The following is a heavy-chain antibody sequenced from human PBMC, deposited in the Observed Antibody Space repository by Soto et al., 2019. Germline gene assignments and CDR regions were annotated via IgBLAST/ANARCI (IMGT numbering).Heavy chain of an antibody. V-gene: IGHV1-2*02. CDR2: INPNTGGT. CDR3: ARDGNYSTSGEVHWFDP. J-gene: IGHJ5*02. D-gene: IGHD2-15*01. Sequence: QIELVQSGAEVTKSGASVKVSCKASGYTFAEFYVHWVRQVPGQGLEWMGWINPNTGGTHYAVKFQDRVTMTRDTSIRTAYMELARLRSDDTATYYCARDGNYSTSGEVHWFDPWGQGTLINVSP. CDR1: GYTFAEFY.